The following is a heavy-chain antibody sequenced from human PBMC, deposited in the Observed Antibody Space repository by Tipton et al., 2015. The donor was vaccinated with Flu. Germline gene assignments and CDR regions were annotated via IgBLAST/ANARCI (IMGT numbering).Heavy chain of an antibody. CDR2: LYHSGDT. CDR1: QYSISSSDY. Sequence: GLVKPSETLSLTCTVSQYSISSSDYWGWIRKPPGRGLQWIGMLYHSGDTYHNPSFRSRATMSVDTSKNQFSLKLSSVTAADTAVYYCAREGVQGVHAYLLYWGQGTLVTVSS. D-gene: IGHD3-10*01. J-gene: IGHJ4*02. CDR3: AREGVQGVHAYLLY. V-gene: IGHV4-38-2*02.